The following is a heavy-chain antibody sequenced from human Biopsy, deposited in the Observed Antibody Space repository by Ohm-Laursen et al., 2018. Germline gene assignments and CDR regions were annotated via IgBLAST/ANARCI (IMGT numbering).Heavy chain of an antibody. CDR1: GFSVSSYD. CDR3: ARDSSRRAREGGMDV. J-gene: IGHJ6*02. CDR2: ISETSSHI. D-gene: IGHD6-6*01. V-gene: IGHV3-21*01. Sequence: SLRLSCAASGFSVSSYDVNWVRQAPGMGLEWISYISETSSHIYDADSVRGRFTVARDIAKNSLYLQLNSLRVEDTAVYYCARDSSRRAREGGMDVWGQGTTVTVSS.